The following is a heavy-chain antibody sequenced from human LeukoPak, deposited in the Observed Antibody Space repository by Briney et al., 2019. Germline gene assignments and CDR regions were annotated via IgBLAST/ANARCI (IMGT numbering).Heavy chain of an antibody. J-gene: IGHJ4*02. CDR3: ARDSALAPYLDY. D-gene: IGHD2-15*01. V-gene: IGHV3-21*01. CDR2: IIGSGNSI. CDR1: GFTFSHYS. Sequence: GGSLRLSCAVSGFTFSHYSMNWVRQGPGKGLEWVSSIIGSGNSIYYTDSVKGRFTVSRDNAKNSLFLQMSSLRVEDTAVYYCARDSALAPYLDYWGQGTLVTVSS.